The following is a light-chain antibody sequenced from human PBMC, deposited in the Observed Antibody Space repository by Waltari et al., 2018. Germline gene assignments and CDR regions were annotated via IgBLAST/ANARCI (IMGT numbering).Light chain of an antibody. Sequence: DIQMTQSPSTLSTSVGDRVTITCRASQSISTWLAWYQQKPGKDPKLLIYKASNLESGVPSRFSGRGSGTEFTLTISSLHPDDFATYYCQQYNSDSPVTFGQGTKVEIK. V-gene: IGKV1-5*03. CDR2: KAS. CDR1: QSISTW. J-gene: IGKJ1*01. CDR3: QQYNSDSPVT.